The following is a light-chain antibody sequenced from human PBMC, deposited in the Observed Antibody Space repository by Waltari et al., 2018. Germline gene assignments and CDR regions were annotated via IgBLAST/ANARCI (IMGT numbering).Light chain of an antibody. CDR1: NSDIGTYNY. J-gene: IGLJ2*01. CDR2: DVN. V-gene: IGLV2-8*01. Sequence: QSALTQPPSASGSPGQSVTISCSGTNSDIGTYNYVSWFQQHPGRAPKLLIYDVNNRPSGVPDRFSGSKSDNRASLTVSGLQADDEAVYHCSSYAGSNTLVFGGGTKLTVL. CDR3: SSYAGSNTLV.